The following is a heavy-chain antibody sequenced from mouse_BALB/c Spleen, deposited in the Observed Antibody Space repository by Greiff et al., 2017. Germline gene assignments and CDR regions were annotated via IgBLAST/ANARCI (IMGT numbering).Heavy chain of an antibody. J-gene: IGHJ3*01. V-gene: IGHV3-2*02. CDR1: GYSITSDYA. CDR3: ARLGNSFAY. Sequence: DVKLQESGPGLVKPSQSLSLTCTVTGYSITSDYAWNWIRQFPGNKLEWMGYISYSGSTSYNPSLKSRISITRDTSKNQFFLQLNSVTTEDTATYYCARLGNSFAYWGQGTLVTVSA. CDR2: ISYSGST. D-gene: IGHD2-1*01.